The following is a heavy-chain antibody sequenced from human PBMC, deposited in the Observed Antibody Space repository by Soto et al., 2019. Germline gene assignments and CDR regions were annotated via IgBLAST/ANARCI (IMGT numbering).Heavy chain of an antibody. Sequence: QVQLVQSGAEVKKPGSSVKVSCKASGGTFSTYTITWVRQAPGQGLEWMGRIIPIIGIINYAKKFQGRVTIRAEKFTGPAYMELAGLRSDDTAVYYCAGDPDSHYNDSHASSYPWGQGTLVTVSS. CDR3: AGDPDSHYNDSHASSYP. V-gene: IGHV1-69*08. D-gene: IGHD4-4*01. CDR1: GGTFSTYT. CDR2: IIPIIGII. J-gene: IGHJ5*02.